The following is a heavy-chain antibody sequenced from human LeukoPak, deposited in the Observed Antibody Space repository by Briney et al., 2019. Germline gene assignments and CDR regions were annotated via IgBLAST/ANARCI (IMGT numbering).Heavy chain of an antibody. V-gene: IGHV4-39*07. J-gene: IGHJ4*02. Sequence: SETLTLTCTVSGGSISSSSYYWGWIRQPPGKGLEWIGSIYYSGSTYYNPSLKSRVTISVDTSKNQFSLKLSSVTAADTAVYYCARGPHKQIGIAVAELFDYWGQGTLVTVSS. D-gene: IGHD6-19*01. CDR3: ARGPHKQIGIAVAELFDY. CDR2: IYYSGST. CDR1: GGSISSSSYY.